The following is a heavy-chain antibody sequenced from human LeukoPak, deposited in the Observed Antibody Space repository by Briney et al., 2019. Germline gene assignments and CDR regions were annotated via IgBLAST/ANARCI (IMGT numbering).Heavy chain of an antibody. V-gene: IGHV3-30*02. CDR2: IRHDGSIK. CDR3: AKDSLADIDY. J-gene: IGHJ4*02. Sequence: GGSLRLSCAASGFIFSTYGMYWVRQAPGKGLEWVAFIRHDGSIKNYADSVKGRSTISRDNSKNTLYLQMNSLRAEDTAVYYCAKDSLADIDYWGQGTQVTVSS. CDR1: GFIFSTYG. D-gene: IGHD3-16*01.